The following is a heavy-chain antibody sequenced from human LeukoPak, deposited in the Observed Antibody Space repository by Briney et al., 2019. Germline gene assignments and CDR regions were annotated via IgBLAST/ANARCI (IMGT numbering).Heavy chain of an antibody. CDR1: GGSISTTNYY. V-gene: IGHV4-39*01. CDR3: ARASGSRPSDY. CDR2: IYYSGST. D-gene: IGHD1-26*01. J-gene: IGHJ4*02. Sequence: SETLSLTCTVSGGSISTTNYYWGWIRQPPGKGLEWIGTIYYSGSTYYNPSLKSRVTISVDTSKNQFSLKLSSATAADTAVYYCARASGSRPSDYWGQGTLVTVSS.